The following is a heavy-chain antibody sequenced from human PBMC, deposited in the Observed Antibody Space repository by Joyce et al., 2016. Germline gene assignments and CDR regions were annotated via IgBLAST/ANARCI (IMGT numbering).Heavy chain of an antibody. CDR2: IYWDDDK. D-gene: IGHD5-12*01. J-gene: IGHJ4*02. CDR3: AHRPNSGYDPSAFDF. Sequence: QITLKESGPTLVKPTQTLTLTCAFSGFSLSTRGVGVGWIRQPPGKALEWLDLIYWDDDKRYSPSPKSRLTITKDTSRNQVVLTMTNMDPVDTATYYCAHRPNSGYDPSAFDFWGQGTLVTVSS. CDR1: GFSLSTRGVG. V-gene: IGHV2-5*02.